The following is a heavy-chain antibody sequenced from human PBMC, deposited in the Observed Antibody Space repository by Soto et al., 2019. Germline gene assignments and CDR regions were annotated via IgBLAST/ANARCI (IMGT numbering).Heavy chain of an antibody. Sequence: SETLSLTCTVSGGSISSYYWSWIRQPPGKGLEWIGYIYYSGSTNYNPSLKSRVTISVDTSKNQFSLKLSSVTAADTAVYYCARSLSGGYPDYWGQGTLVTVSS. CDR2: IYYSGST. J-gene: IGHJ4*02. V-gene: IGHV4-59*01. D-gene: IGHD1-26*01. CDR3: ARSLSGGYPDY. CDR1: GGSISSYY.